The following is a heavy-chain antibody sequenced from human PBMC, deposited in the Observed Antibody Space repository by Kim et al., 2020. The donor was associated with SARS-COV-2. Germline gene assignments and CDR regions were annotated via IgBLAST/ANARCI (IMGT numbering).Heavy chain of an antibody. D-gene: IGHD2-15*01. J-gene: IGHJ6*03. CDR3: ATARSTDYYMDV. Sequence: NYAQKVQVRVTITADESTSTAYIELSSLRSEDTAVYYCATARSTDYYMDVWGKGTTVTVSS. V-gene: IGHV1-69*01.